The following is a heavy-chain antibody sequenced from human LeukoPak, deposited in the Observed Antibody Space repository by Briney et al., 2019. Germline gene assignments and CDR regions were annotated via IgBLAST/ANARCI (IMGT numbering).Heavy chain of an antibody. J-gene: IGHJ5*02. CDR2: ISAYNGNT. D-gene: IGHD2-2*01. Sequence: RASVKVSCKASGGTFSSYAISWVRQAPGQGLEWMGWISAYNGNTNYAQKLQGRVTMTTDTSTSTAYMELRSLRSDDTAVYYCARVPKSGPHNWFDPWGQGTLVTVSS. CDR3: ARVPKSGPHNWFDP. CDR1: GGTFSSYA. V-gene: IGHV1-18*01.